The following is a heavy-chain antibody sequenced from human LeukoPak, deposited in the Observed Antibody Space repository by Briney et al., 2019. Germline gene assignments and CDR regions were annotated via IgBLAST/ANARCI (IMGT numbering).Heavy chain of an antibody. CDR2: ISYSGAT. CDR3: ARDLDNSGWYVFDY. CDR1: GGSISRYY. D-gene: IGHD6-19*01. J-gene: IGHJ4*02. Sequence: PSETLSLTCTVSGGSISRYYWSWIRQPPGKGLEWIGYISYSGATNYNPSHKSRVTISVDTSKNQHSLKLSSVIAADTAVYYCARDLDNSGWYVFDYWGQGNLVTVSS. V-gene: IGHV4-59*01.